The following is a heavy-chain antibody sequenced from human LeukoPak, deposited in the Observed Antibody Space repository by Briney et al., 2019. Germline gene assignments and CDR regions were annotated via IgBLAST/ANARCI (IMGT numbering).Heavy chain of an antibody. D-gene: IGHD6-19*01. Sequence: GGSLRLSCATSGFMFSTYAMSWVRQAPGKGLEWVSIISNSGGTTYYADSVKGRFTVSRDNAKNSLYLQMNSLRAEDTAVYYCAGGSGWIFDSWGQGTLVTVSS. CDR2: ISNSGGTT. J-gene: IGHJ4*02. V-gene: IGHV3-23*01. CDR1: GFMFSTYA. CDR3: AGGSGWIFDS.